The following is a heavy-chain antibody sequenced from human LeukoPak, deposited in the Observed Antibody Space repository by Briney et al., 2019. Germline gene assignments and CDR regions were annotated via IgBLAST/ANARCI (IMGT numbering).Heavy chain of an antibody. Sequence: GGSLRLSCXASGFTFDDYAMHWVRHAPGKGLEWVSGIAWNTGNTGYADSVKGRFTISRDNAENSLYLQMNSLRAEDTALYYCAKDMNSYGSGSSYNPWGPFDSWGQGTLVTVSS. CDR3: AKDMNSYGSGSSYNPWGPFDS. CDR2: IAWNTGNT. V-gene: IGHV3-9*01. D-gene: IGHD3-10*01. CDR1: GFTFDDYA. J-gene: IGHJ4*02.